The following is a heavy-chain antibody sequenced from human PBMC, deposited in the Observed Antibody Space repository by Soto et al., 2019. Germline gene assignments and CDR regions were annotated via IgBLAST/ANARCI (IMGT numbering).Heavy chain of an antibody. CDR3: ARVRYYGSGSPPEYFDY. V-gene: IGHV4-31*03. CDR2: IYYSGST. CDR1: GGSISSGGYY. Sequence: QVQLQESGPGLVKPSQTLFLTCTVSGGSISSGGYYWSWIRQHPGKGLEWIGYIYYSGSTYYNPSLKSRVTISVDTSKHQFSLKLSSVTAADTAVYYCARVRYYGSGSPPEYFDYWGQGTLVTVSS. D-gene: IGHD3-10*01. J-gene: IGHJ4*02.